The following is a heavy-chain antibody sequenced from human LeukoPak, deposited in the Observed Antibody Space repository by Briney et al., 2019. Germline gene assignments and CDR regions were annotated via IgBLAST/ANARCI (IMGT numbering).Heavy chain of an antibody. D-gene: IGHD2/OR15-2a*01. J-gene: IGHJ4*02. CDR2: IYYSGST. V-gene: IGHV4-34*01. CDR1: GGSFSGYY. Sequence: SETLSLTCAVYGGSFSGYYWSWIRQPPGKGLEWIGSIYYSGSTYYNPSLKSRVTISVDTSKNQFSLKLSSVTAADTAVYYCARHEKTLSTDYWGQGTLVTVSS. CDR3: ARHEKTLSTDY.